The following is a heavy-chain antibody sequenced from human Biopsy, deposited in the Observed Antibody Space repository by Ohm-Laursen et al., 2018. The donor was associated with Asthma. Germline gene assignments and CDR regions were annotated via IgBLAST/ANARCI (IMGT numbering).Heavy chain of an antibody. J-gene: IGHJ6*02. Sequence: SVKVSCKASGYTFTSYYMHWVRQAPGQGLEWMGIINPSGGSTSYAQKFQGRVTMTRDTSTSTVYMELSSLRSEDTAVYYCAREVSTVDYGYYYFAMDVWGQGTTVTVSS. CDR3: AREVSTVDYGYYYFAMDV. CDR2: INPSGGST. CDR1: GYTFTSYY. V-gene: IGHV1-46*01. D-gene: IGHD4-17*01.